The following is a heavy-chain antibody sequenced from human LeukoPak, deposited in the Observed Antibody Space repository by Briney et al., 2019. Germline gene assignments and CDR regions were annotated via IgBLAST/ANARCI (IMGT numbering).Heavy chain of an antibody. Sequence: VASVKVSCKASGYTFTNYYVHWARQAPGQGLEWMEVINPSGGRTNYAQKFQGRVTMTRDTSTSTVYMELSSLRSEDTAVYYCARDTTVTTFRGCVDPWGQGTLVTVSS. CDR3: ARDTTVTTFRGCVDP. J-gene: IGHJ5*02. D-gene: IGHD4-17*01. CDR2: INPSGGRT. CDR1: GYTFTNYY. V-gene: IGHV1-46*01.